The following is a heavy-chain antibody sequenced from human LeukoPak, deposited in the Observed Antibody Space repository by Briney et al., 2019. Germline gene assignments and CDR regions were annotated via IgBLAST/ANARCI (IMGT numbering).Heavy chain of an antibody. J-gene: IGHJ3*02. Sequence: SETLSLTCAVSADSFSSHYGTWIRQPPGKGLEWIGYISYIGSTNYNPSLKSRVTISIDTSKNQFSLKLTSVTGADTAVYYCARDLVTVTKGFDIWGQGTMVSVSS. CDR3: ARDLVTVTKGFDI. CDR1: ADSFSSHY. CDR2: ISYIGST. D-gene: IGHD4-17*01. V-gene: IGHV4-59*11.